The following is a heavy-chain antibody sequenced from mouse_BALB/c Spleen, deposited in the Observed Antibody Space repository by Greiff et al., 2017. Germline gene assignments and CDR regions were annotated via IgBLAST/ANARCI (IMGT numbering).Heavy chain of an antibody. J-gene: IGHJ3*01. CDR1: GYTFTSYG. V-gene: IGHV1S81*02. CDR2: INPSNGRT. D-gene: IGHD1-1*02. Sequence: QVQLQQPGAELVKPGASVKLSCKASGYTFTSYGMHWVKQRPGQGLEWIGEINPSNGRTNYNEKFKSKATLTEDKSSSTAYMQRSSLTSEDSAVYCRTRTGGYVALAYWGQGTLVTVSA. CDR3: TRTGGYVALAY.